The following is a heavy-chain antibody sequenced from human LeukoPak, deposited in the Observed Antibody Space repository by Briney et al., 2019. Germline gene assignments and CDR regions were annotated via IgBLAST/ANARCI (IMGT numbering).Heavy chain of an antibody. CDR3: AREVQGYFQH. Sequence: GRSLRLSCAASGFTFSSYGMHWVRQAPGKGLEWVAVISYDGSNKFYADSVKGRFTISRDNSKNTLYLQMNSLRAEDTAVYYCAREVQGYFQHWGQGTLVTVSS. CDR2: ISYDGSNK. CDR1: GFTFSSYG. J-gene: IGHJ1*01. V-gene: IGHV3-30*03.